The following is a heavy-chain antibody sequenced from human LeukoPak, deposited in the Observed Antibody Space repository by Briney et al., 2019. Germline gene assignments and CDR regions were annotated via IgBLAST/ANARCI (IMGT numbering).Heavy chain of an antibody. Sequence: ASVKVSCKASGYTFTGYYMHWVRQAPGQGLEWMGWINPNSGGTNYAQKFQGRVTMTRDTSISTAYMELSRLRSDDTAVYYCATDAITGLYYYYGMDVWGQGTTVTVSS. CDR2: INPNSGGT. CDR1: GYTFTGYY. J-gene: IGHJ6*02. V-gene: IGHV1-2*02. D-gene: IGHD5-12*01. CDR3: ATDAITGLYYYYGMDV.